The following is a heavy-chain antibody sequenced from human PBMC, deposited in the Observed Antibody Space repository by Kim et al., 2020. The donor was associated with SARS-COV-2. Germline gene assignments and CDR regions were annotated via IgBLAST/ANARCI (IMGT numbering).Heavy chain of an antibody. CDR2: ISSSGSTI. V-gene: IGHV3-11*01. CDR1: GFTFSDYY. Sequence: GGSLRLSCAASGFTFSDYYMSWIHQAPGKGLEWVSYISSSGSTIYYADSVKGRFTISRDNAKNSLYLQMNSLRAEDTAVYYCARVDILTGYYKGGFGYWGQGTLVTVSS. D-gene: IGHD3-9*01. CDR3: ARVDILTGYYKGGFGY. J-gene: IGHJ4*02.